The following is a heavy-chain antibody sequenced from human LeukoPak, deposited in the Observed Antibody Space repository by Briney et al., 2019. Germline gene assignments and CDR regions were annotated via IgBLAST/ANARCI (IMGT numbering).Heavy chain of an antibody. CDR1: GFPFSSYA. CDR3: ARDITDYDFWSGYPDDYYYGMDV. CDR2: ISYDGSNK. V-gene: IGHV3-30-3*01. J-gene: IGHJ6*02. D-gene: IGHD3-3*01. Sequence: GGSLRLSCAASGFPFSSYAMHWVRQAPGKGLEWVAVISYDGSNKYYADSVKGRFTISRDNSKNTLYLQMNSLRAEDTAVYYCARDITDYDFWSGYPDDYYYGMDVWGQGTTVTVSS.